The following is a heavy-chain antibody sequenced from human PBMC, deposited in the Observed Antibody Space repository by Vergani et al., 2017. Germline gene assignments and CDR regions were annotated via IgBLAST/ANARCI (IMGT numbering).Heavy chain of an antibody. J-gene: IGHJ4*02. Sequence: QVQLQQWGAGLLTPSETLSLTCAVYGGSFSGYYWSWIRQPPGKGLEWIGEINHSGSTNYNPSLKSRVTISVDTSKNQFSLKLSSVTAADTAVYYCAGVVPAANFDYWGQGTLVTVSS. CDR1: GGSFSGYY. D-gene: IGHD2-2*01. V-gene: IGHV4-34*01. CDR2: INHSGST. CDR3: AGVVPAANFDY.